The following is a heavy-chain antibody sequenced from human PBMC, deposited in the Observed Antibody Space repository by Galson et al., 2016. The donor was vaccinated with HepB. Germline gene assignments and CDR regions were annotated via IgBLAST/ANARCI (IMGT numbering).Heavy chain of an antibody. Sequence: QSGAEVKKPGESLKISCPGSGYRFTTYWIGWVRQMPGIGLEWMGIIYPGDSETKYSPSFQGQVTISVDKSISTVYLQWSGLKASDTAMYYCGRIGYSSGHDYWGQGTLVTVSS. CDR3: GRIGYSSGHDY. D-gene: IGHD6-19*01. J-gene: IGHJ4*02. V-gene: IGHV5-51*01. CDR2: IYPGDSET. CDR1: GYRFTTYW.